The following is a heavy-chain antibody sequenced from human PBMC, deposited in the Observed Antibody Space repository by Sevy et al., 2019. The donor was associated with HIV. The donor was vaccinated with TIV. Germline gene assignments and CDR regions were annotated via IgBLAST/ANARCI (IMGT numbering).Heavy chain of an antibody. Sequence: GGSLRLSCAASGFTFSNYDMNWVRQAPGKGLEWVSGISGSGGSGDKTNYADSVKGRFTISRDDSKNSLYLQLNSLRAEDTATYYCARKYDSSGYFDYWGQGTLVTVSS. V-gene: IGHV3-23*01. D-gene: IGHD3-22*01. J-gene: IGHJ4*02. CDR3: ARKYDSSGYFDY. CDR1: GFTFSNYD. CDR2: ISGSGGSGDKT.